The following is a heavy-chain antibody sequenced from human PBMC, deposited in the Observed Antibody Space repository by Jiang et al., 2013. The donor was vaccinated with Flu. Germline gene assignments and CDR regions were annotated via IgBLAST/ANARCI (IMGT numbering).Heavy chain of an antibody. D-gene: IGHD3-22*01. CDR2: IYWNDDK. Sequence: KPTQTLTLTCTFSGFSLSTSGVGVGWIRQPPGKALEWLALIYWNDDKRYSPSLKSRLTITKDTSKNQVVLTMTNMDPVDTATYYCAHFQMYYYDSSGYLSWNWYFDLWGRGTLVTVSS. CDR1: GFSLSTSGVG. CDR3: AHFQMYYYDSSGYLSWNWYFDL. V-gene: IGHV2-5*01. J-gene: IGHJ2*01.